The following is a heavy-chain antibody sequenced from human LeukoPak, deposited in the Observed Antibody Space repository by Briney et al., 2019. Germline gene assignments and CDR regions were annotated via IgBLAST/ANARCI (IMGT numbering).Heavy chain of an antibody. Sequence: GGSLSLSCADSGFTLGAYAMSWVPQAPGKGLEWVSVISGDGGTSYHAHSVKGRFTISRDDSKNTLYLQMKSLRVEDTAVYYCARARSGIAMASWLDSWGQGTLVIVSS. CDR3: ARARSGIAMASWLDS. CDR2: ISGDGGTS. D-gene: IGHD5-24*01. CDR1: GFTLGAYA. V-gene: IGHV3-23*01. J-gene: IGHJ4*02.